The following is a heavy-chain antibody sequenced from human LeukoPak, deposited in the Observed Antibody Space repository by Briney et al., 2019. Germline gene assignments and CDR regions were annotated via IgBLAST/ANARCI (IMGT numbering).Heavy chain of an antibody. V-gene: IGHV4-34*01. D-gene: IGHD3-22*01. CDR2: INHGGRA. CDR3: ARGNSYYDSSGYFPWESFQH. J-gene: IGHJ1*01. CDR1: ADSLSGYS. Sequence: KSSETLSLTCAVYADSLSGYSWSWIRQSPGRGLEWIGEINHGGRAKYNPSLKSRVTISVDTSKNQFSLKLSSVTAADTALYYCARGNSYYDSSGYFPWESFQHWGQGTLVTVSS.